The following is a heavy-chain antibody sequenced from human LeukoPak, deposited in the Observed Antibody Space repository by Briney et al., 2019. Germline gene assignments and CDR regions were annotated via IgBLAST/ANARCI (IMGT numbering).Heavy chain of an antibody. CDR1: GFTFGSYA. Sequence: PGGSLRLSCAASGFTFGSYAMSWVRQAPGKGPEWVSTISNSDDNTYYADSVKGRFTISRDNSKNTLHLQMDGLTAEDTATYYCAKATGTLGNWGQGTLVTVPS. V-gene: IGHV3-23*01. CDR2: ISNSDDNT. CDR3: AKATGTLGN. D-gene: IGHD1-1*01. J-gene: IGHJ4*02.